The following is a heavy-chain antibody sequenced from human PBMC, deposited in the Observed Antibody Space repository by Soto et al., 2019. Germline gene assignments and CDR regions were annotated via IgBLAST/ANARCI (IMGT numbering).Heavy chain of an antibody. D-gene: IGHD3-9*01. J-gene: IGHJ4*02. CDR2: IIPIFGTA. CDR3: ARTLPTDYDILTGYMDY. V-gene: IGHV1-69*13. Sequence: SVKVSCKASGGTFSSYAISWVRQAPGQGLEWMGGIIPIFGTANYAQKFQGRVTITADESTSTAYMELSSLRSEDTAVYYCARTLPTDYDILTGYMDYWGQGTLVTVSS. CDR1: GGTFSSYA.